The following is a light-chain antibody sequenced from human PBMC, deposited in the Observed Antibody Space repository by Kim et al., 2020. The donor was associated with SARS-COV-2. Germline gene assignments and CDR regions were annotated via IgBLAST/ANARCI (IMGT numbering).Light chain of an antibody. CDR2: DVN. CDR1: YNY. J-gene: IGLJ2*01. CDR3: SSFAANNILL. Sequence: QSALTQPPSASGSPGQSVTISCSGIYNYISWYQQHPGKTPKLLIYDVNKRPSGVPYRFSGPRSANTASLTVSGLQADDEADYYCSSFAANNILLFGGRTKVTVL. V-gene: IGLV2-8*01.